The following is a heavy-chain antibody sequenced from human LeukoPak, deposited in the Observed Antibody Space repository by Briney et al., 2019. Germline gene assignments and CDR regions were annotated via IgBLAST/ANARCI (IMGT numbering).Heavy chain of an antibody. CDR3: AKTSDQLLYSKFDY. CDR1: GFTFSTYG. V-gene: IGHV3-30*02. Sequence: PGGSLRLSCAASGFTFSTYGIHWVRQAPGKGLEWVAFIQYDGSYKFYADSVQGRFSISRDNSMNTLFLQMNSLRAEDTAVYYCAKTSDQLLYSKFDYWGQGTLVTVSS. CDR2: IQYDGSYK. J-gene: IGHJ4*02. D-gene: IGHD2-2*02.